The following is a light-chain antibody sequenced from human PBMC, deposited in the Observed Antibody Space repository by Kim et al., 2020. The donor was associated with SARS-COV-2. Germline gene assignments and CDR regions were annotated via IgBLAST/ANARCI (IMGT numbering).Light chain of an antibody. CDR1: SSDIGSNT. CDR2: RNA. Sequence: GQRVTISCSGSSSDIGSNTVSWYQQLPGAAPKLLIYRNAQRPSGVPDRFSGSKSGTSASLAISGLQSEDEADYHCATWDDDLNGPVFGGGTQLTVL. CDR3: ATWDDDLNGPV. J-gene: IGLJ2*01. V-gene: IGLV1-44*01.